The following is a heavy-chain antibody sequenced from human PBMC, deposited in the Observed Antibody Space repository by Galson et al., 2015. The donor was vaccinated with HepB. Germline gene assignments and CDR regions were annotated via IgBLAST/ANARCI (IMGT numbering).Heavy chain of an antibody. Sequence: TLSLTCTVSGGSISSGGYSWSWIRQPPGKGLEWIGYIYHSGSTYYNPSLKSRVTISVDRSKNQFSLKLSSVTAADTAVYYCARSRGEGITIFSFDYWGQGTLVTVSS. V-gene: IGHV4-30-2*01. D-gene: IGHD3-3*01. CDR2: IYHSGST. CDR3: ARSRGEGITIFSFDY. J-gene: IGHJ4*02. CDR1: GGSISSGGYS.